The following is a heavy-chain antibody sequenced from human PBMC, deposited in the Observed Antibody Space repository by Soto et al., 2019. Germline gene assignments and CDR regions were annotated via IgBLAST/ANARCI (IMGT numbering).Heavy chain of an antibody. CDR3: AGSFKYGSGTFGALDV. Sequence: QVLLVQSGTEVKKPGSSVKVSCQASGGTSSDYALTWVRQSPGQGLEWMGGINTIFGTANYAQRFQGRVSITADEYSSTAYRELRSLKSEDTAVDYWAGSFKYGSGTFGALDVWGDGPMFMVSS. CDR2: INTIFGTA. J-gene: IGHJ3*01. D-gene: IGHD3-10*01. CDR1: GGTSSDYA. V-gene: IGHV1-69*01.